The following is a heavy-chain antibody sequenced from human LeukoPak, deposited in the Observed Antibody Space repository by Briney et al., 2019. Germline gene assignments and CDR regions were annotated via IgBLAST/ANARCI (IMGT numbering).Heavy chain of an antibody. V-gene: IGHV1-69*13. Sequence: SVKVSCKASGYAFTSYGISWVRQAPGQGLEWMGGIIPIFGTPNYAQKFQGRVTITAAESTNTAYMELSNLRSEDTAVYYCARGVRKAAASFDYWGQGTLVTVSS. CDR3: ARGVRKAAASFDY. J-gene: IGHJ4*02. CDR2: IIPIFGTP. CDR1: GYAFTSYG. D-gene: IGHD2-2*01.